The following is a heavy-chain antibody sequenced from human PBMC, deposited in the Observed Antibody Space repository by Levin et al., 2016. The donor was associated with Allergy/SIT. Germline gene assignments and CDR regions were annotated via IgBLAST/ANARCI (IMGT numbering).Heavy chain of an antibody. CDR2: ISSSSSYI. CDR3: ARGRVWFGELFNY. Sequence: ETLSLTCAASGFTFSSYSMNWVRQAPGKGLEWVSSISSSSSYIYYADSVKGRFTISRDNAKNSLYLQMNSLRAEDTAVYYCARGRVWFGELFNYWGQGTLVTVSS. D-gene: IGHD3-10*01. CDR1: GFTFSSYS. V-gene: IGHV3-21*01. J-gene: IGHJ4*02.